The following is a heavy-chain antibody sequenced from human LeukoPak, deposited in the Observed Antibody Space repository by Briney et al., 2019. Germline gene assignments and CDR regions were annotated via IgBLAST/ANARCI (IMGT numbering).Heavy chain of an antibody. V-gene: IGHV4-59*01. D-gene: IGHD2-2*01. Sequence: PSQTLSLTCTVSGGSISSYYWSWIRQPPGKGLEWIGYIYYSGSTNYNPSLKSRVTISVDTSKNQFSLKLSSVTAADTAVYYCARDHEYAFDIWGQGTMVTVSS. J-gene: IGHJ3*02. CDR1: GGSISSYY. CDR2: IYYSGST. CDR3: ARDHEYAFDI.